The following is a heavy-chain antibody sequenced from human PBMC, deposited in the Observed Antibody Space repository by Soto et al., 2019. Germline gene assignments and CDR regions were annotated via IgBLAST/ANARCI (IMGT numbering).Heavy chain of an antibody. J-gene: IGHJ5*02. V-gene: IGHV1-3*05. D-gene: IGHD4-17*01. CDR2: INAGNGNT. CDR3: ARGHGDYGRLDP. Sequence: QVQLVQSGAEEKKPGASVKVSCKASGYTFTTYIMHWVRQSPGQRLEWMGWINAGNGNTKYSQNFKGRVTITRDTSASTAYMELSSLRSEDTAVYYCARGHGDYGRLDPWGQGTLVTVSS. CDR1: GYTFTTYI.